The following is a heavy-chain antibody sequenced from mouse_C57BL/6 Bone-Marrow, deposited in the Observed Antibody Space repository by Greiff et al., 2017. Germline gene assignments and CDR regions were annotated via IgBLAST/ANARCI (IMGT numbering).Heavy chain of an antibody. J-gene: IGHJ3*01. CDR1: GYTFTSYG. V-gene: IGHV1-81*01. Sequence: VQLVESGAELARPGASVKLSCKASGYTFTSYGISWVKQRTGQGLEWIGEIYPRSGNTYYNEKFKGKATLTADKSSSTAYMELRSLTSEDSAVYFCARQGYYGNFFAYWGQGTLVTVSA. D-gene: IGHD2-1*01. CDR2: IYPRSGNT. CDR3: ARQGYYGNFFAY.